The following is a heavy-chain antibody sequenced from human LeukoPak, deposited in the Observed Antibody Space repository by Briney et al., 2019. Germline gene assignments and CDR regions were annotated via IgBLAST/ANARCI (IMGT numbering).Heavy chain of an antibody. CDR1: GFTFSSYA. V-gene: IGHV3-21*01. Sequence: GGSLRLSCAASGFTFSSYAMHWVRQAPGKGLEWVACITTRSSYMYYADSVKGRFTISRDNAKNSLYLQMNSLRAEDTAVYYCAKDRLTYYYYGMDVWGQGTTVTVSS. CDR3: AKDRLTYYYYGMDV. CDR2: ITTRSSYM. D-gene: IGHD2-15*01. J-gene: IGHJ6*02.